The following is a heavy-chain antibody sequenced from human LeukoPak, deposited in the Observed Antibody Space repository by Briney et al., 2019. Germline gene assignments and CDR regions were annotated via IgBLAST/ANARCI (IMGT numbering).Heavy chain of an antibody. D-gene: IGHD1-1*01. CDR1: GFTFSSYW. Sequence: GGSLRLSCAASGFTFSSYWMSWVRQAPGKGLEWVANIKQDGSETSHVDSVKGRFTISRDNPKNSLYLQMNSLRAEDTAVYYCARDRGGVQLGYWGQGTLVTVSS. J-gene: IGHJ4*02. V-gene: IGHV3-7*01. CDR2: IKQDGSET. CDR3: ARDRGGVQLGY.